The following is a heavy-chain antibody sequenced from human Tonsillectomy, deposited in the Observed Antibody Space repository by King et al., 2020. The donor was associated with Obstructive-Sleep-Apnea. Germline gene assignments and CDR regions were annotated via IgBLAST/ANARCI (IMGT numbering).Heavy chain of an antibody. CDR2: ISSSSSTI. CDR1: GFTFSSYN. J-gene: IGHJ6*02. D-gene: IGHD2-21*01. V-gene: IGHV3-48*04. CDR3: AGLFRVDPQKFYYYYGMDV. Sequence: VQLVESGGGLVQPGGSLRLSCAASGFTFSSYNMNWVRQAPGKGLEWVSYISSSSSTIYYADSVKGRFTISRDNAKNSLYLQMNSLRAEDTAVYYCAGLFRVDPQKFYYYYGMDVWGQGTTVTVSS.